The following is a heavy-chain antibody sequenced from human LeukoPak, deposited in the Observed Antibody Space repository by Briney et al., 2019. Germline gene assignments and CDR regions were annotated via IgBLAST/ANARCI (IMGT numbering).Heavy chain of an antibody. CDR1: GGSISSGGYY. Sequence: SETLSLTCTVSGGSISSGGYYWSWIRQHPGKGLEWIGYIYYSGSTYYNPSLKSRVTISVDTSKNQFSLKLSSVTAADTAVNYCAREDTAMGDFDYWGQGTLVTVSS. D-gene: IGHD5-18*01. CDR2: IYYSGST. CDR3: AREDTAMGDFDY. V-gene: IGHV4-31*03. J-gene: IGHJ4*02.